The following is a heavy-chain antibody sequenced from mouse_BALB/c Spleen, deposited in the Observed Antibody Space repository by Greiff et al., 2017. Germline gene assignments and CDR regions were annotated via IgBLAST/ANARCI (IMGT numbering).Heavy chain of an antibody. D-gene: IGHD1-1*01. CDR2: ISSGSSTI. Sequence: EVQLVESGGGLVQPGGSRKLSCAASGFTFSSFGMHWVRQAPEKGLEWVAYISSGSSTIYYADTVKGRFTISRDNPKNTLFLQMTSLRSEDTAMYYCARDYYVNFDVWGAGTTVTVSS. CDR3: ARDYYVNFDV. V-gene: IGHV5-17*02. CDR1: GFTFSSFG. J-gene: IGHJ1*01.